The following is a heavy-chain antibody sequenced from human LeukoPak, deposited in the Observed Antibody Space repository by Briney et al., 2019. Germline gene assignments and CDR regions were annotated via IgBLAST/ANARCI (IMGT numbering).Heavy chain of an antibody. Sequence: GGSLRLSCAASGLTFSSYAMSWVRQAPGKGLEWVSIIYSSRGTNYADSVKGRFTISRDNSKNTLYLQMNSLRAEDTAVYYCARGHIVVLTAPDYWGQGTLVTVSS. CDR2: IYSSRGT. V-gene: IGHV3-66*01. CDR3: ARGHIVVLTAPDY. CDR1: GLTFSSYA. J-gene: IGHJ4*02. D-gene: IGHD2-21*02.